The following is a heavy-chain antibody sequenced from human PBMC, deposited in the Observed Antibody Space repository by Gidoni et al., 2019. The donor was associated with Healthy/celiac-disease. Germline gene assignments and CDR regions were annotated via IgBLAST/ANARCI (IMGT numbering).Heavy chain of an antibody. D-gene: IGHD4-17*01. CDR2: ISGSGSST. Sequence: EVQLLASGGGLVQPGGSLRLSFSASGFTLSSYAMSCVRQAPGKGRAWVSAISGSGSSTYYADSVKGRFTISRDNSKNTLYLQMNSLRAEDTAVYYCANDYGDSDYYYCGMDVWGNGTTVTVSS. CDR1: GFTLSSYA. V-gene: IGHV3-23*01. CDR3: ANDYGDSDYYYCGMDV. J-gene: IGHJ6*04.